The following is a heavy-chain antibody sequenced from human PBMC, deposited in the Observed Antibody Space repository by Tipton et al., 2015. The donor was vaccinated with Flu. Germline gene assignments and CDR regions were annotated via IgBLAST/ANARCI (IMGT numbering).Heavy chain of an antibody. V-gene: IGHV4-59*01. CDR2: IYDSVRA. D-gene: IGHD2/OR15-2a*01. CDR3: ARAISYCNSTDCEYYFDY. Sequence: GLVKPSETLSLTCTVSGGSISGYYWSWIRQPPGKGLDWIGNIYDSVRANYKPSLKSRVTMSVDTSKNQFSLNLSSLTAADTAVYYCARAISYCNSTDCEYYFDYWGQGTLVTVSS. CDR1: GGSISGYY. J-gene: IGHJ4*02.